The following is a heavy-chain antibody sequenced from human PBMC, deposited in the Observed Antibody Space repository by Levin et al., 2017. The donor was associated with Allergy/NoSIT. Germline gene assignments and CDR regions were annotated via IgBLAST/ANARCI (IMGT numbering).Heavy chain of an antibody. CDR2: ISYDGSNK. V-gene: IGHV3-30*18. J-gene: IGHJ6*02. Sequence: AGGSLRLSCAASGFTFSSYGMHWVRQAPGKGLEWVAVISYDGSNKYYADSVKGRFTISRDNSKNTLYLQMNSLRAEDTAVYYCAKWKRDSYSSSGAGYGMDVWGQGTTVTVSS. CDR3: AKWKRDSYSSSGAGYGMDV. D-gene: IGHD6-6*01. CDR1: GFTFSSYG.